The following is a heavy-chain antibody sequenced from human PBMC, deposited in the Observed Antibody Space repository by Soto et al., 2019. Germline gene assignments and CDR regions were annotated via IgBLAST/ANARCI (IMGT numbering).Heavy chain of an antibody. D-gene: IGHD2-15*01. CDR1: GFSVGSNY. J-gene: IGHJ4*02. V-gene: IGHV3-53*01. CDR2: IYTDGDT. CDR3: AKDPCRSAVSCSNDY. Sequence: PGGSLRLSCAASGFSVGSNYMSWVRQAPGKGLEYVSVIYTDGDTYYADSVNGRFTISRDNSQNTLHLQMDSLRAEDTAVYYCAKDPCRSAVSCSNDYWGQGTLVTVSS.